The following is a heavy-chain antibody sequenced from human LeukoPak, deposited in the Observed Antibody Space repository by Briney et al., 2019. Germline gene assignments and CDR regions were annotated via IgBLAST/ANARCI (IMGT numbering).Heavy chain of an antibody. CDR2: INAGNGNT. CDR1: GYTFTSYA. D-gene: IGHD4-17*01. CDR3: ARQHPYYGNDP. V-gene: IGHV1-3*01. J-gene: IGHJ5*02. Sequence: ASVTVSCKASGYTFTSYAMHWVRQAPGQRLEWMGWINAGNGNTKYSQKFQGRVTITRDTSASTAYMELRSLRSDDTAVYYCARQHPYYGNDPWGQGTLVTVSS.